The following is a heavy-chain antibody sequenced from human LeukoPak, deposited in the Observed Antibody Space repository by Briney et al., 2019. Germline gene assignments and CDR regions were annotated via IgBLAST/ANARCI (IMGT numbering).Heavy chain of an antibody. CDR2: ILYTGDT. J-gene: IGHJ5*02. Sequence: SETLSLTCAVSGASVSSGNWWNWARQSPGKGLEWLAEILYTGDTNYNPSLRSRVTLSIDNSNNEASLKLASVTAADSAVYYCARAQRGCSANSCYLDPWGPGILVTVSS. V-gene: IGHV4-4*02. CDR1: GASVSSGNW. CDR3: ARAQRGCSANSCYLDP. D-gene: IGHD2-15*01.